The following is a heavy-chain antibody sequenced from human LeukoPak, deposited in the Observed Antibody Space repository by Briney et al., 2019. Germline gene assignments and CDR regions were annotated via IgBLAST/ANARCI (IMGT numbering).Heavy chain of an antibody. V-gene: IGHV4-31*03. CDR2: IYYSGST. D-gene: IGHD1-20*01. CDR3: ARGARARSITGTTTYYYYGMDV. Sequence: SETLSLTCTVSGGSIGNGGYYWSWIRQHPGKGLEWIGYIYYSGSTYYNPSLKSRVTISVDTSKNQFSLKLSSVTAADTAVYYCARGARARSITGTTTYYYYGMDVWGQGTTVTVSS. J-gene: IGHJ6*02. CDR1: GGSIGNGGYY.